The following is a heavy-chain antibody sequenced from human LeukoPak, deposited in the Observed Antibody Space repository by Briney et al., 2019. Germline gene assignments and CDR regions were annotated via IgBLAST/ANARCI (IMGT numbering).Heavy chain of an antibody. CDR1: GGSISSYY. V-gene: IGHV4-4*07. CDR3: ARDSSSWYAGDYYYYYMDG. CDR2: IYTSGST. Sequence: SETLSLTCTVSGGSISSYYWSWFRQPAGKGLEWIGRIYTSGSTNYNPSLKSRVTMSVDTSKNQFSLKLSSVTAADTAVYYCARDSSSWYAGDYYYYYMDGWGKGTTGTISS. D-gene: IGHD6-13*01. J-gene: IGHJ6*03.